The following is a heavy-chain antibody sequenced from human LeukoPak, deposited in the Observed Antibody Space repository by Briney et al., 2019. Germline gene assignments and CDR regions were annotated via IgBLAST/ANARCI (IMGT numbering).Heavy chain of an antibody. CDR2: IYYSGST. CDR3: ARQGGSYYTPFDS. D-gene: IGHD1-26*01. Sequence: SETLSLTCTVSGGSISSSSYYWGWIRQPPGKGLEWFGNIYYSGSTYYNPSLRSRVTISVDTSKNQFSLKQNSVTAADTAVYYCARQGGSYYTPFDSWGQGTLVTVCS. CDR1: GGSISSSSYY. V-gene: IGHV4-39*01. J-gene: IGHJ4*02.